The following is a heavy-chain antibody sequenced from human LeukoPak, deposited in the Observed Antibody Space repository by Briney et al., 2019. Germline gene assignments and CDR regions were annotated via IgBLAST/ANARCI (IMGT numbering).Heavy chain of an antibody. Sequence: SETLSLTCTVSGVSFSSYYWNWIRQTPGKGLEWIAYIYHTGSTKYNPSLGSRVTISIDTSRNQFSLKVISVTAADTAVYYCARGGSRQISSSDFDYWGQGTLVTVSS. CDR2: IYHTGST. J-gene: IGHJ4*02. CDR3: ARGGSRQISSSDFDY. CDR1: GVSFSSYY. D-gene: IGHD3-16*01. V-gene: IGHV4-59*01.